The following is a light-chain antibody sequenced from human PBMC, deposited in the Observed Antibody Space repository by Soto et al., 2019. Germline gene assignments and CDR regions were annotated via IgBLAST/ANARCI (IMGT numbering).Light chain of an antibody. CDR3: QKYNKAPWK. CDR2: GAS. J-gene: IGKJ1*01. CDR1: ESVSSSS. Sequence: EIVLTQSPGALSLSPGERATLFCRASESVSSSSLAWHQQKPGQAPRLLIYGASNRATGIPDRFSGSGSGTDFTLTISRLESEDFAVYYCQKYNKAPWKFGQGTKV. V-gene: IGKV3-20*01.